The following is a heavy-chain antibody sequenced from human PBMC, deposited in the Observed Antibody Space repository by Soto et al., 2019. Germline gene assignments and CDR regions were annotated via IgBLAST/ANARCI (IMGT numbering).Heavy chain of an antibody. V-gene: IGHV4-30-4*01. D-gene: IGHD1-26*01. J-gene: IGHJ6*02. CDR1: GGSLSSGDYY. CDR3: GTMPIVVEPSRMDV. Sequence: SETLSLTCTVSGGSLSSGDYYWSWIRQPPGKGLEWIGYIYYSGSTSYNASLKSRTSISADPSNNQFSLKLHSLTAADTAVYFCGTMPIVVEPSRMDVLAPGPSVT. CDR2: IYYSGST.